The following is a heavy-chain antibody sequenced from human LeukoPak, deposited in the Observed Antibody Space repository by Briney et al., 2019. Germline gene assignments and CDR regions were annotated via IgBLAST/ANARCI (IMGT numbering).Heavy chain of an antibody. J-gene: IGHJ4*02. CDR3: ARGAVATDGY. D-gene: IGHD2-15*01. CDR1: GYTFTSYD. Sequence: GSVKVSCEASGYTFTSYDINWVRQATGQGLEWMGWMNPNSGNTGYAQKFRGRVTMTRNTSISTAYMELSSLRSEDTAVYYCARGAVATDGYWGQGTLVTVSS. V-gene: IGHV1-8*01. CDR2: MNPNSGNT.